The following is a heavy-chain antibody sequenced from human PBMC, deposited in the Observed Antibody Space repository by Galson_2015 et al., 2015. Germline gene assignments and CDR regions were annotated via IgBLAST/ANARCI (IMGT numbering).Heavy chain of an antibody. CDR3: ARQGGLPAYYSGMDV. V-gene: IGHV5-51*01. D-gene: IGHD1-26*01. J-gene: IGHJ6*02. Sequence: QSGAEVTKPGESLKISCTGSGYIFSNFWIGWVRQMPGKGLEWMGVIYPGDSDTRYNPSFEGQVTISADESINTAYLQWNRLKASDTAIYYCARQGGLPAYYSGMDVWGQGTTVTVSS. CDR1: GYIFSNFW. CDR2: IYPGDSDT.